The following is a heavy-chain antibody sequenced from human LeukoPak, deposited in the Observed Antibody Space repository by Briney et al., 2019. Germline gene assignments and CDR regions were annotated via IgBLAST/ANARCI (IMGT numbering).Heavy chain of an antibody. Sequence: ASVKVSCKASGYTFTSYYMHWVRRAPGQGLDWVGIINPSAGSTTYAQKFQGRVTMTRDTSTSTVYMELSSLGSEDTAVYYYARDFQGYYYYGMDVWGQGTTVTVS. J-gene: IGHJ6*02. V-gene: IGHV1-46*01. CDR3: ARDFQGYYYYGMDV. CDR1: GYTFTSYY. CDR2: INPSAGST.